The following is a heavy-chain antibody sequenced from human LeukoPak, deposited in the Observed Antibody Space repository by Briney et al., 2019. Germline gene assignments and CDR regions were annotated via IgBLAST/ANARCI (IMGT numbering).Heavy chain of an antibody. CDR1: GGSFSGYY. CDR3: VRILDGDYVGGDY. J-gene: IGHJ4*02. CDR2: INHSGST. V-gene: IGHV4-34*01. Sequence: SETLSLTCAVYGGSFSGYYWSWIRQPPGKGLEWIGEINHSGSTNYNPSLKSRVTISVDTSKNQFSLKLSSVTAADTAVYYCVRILDGDYVGGDYWGQGTLVTVSS. D-gene: IGHD4-17*01.